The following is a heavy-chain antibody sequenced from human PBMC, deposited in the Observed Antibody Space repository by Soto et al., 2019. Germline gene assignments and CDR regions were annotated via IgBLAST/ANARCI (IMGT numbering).Heavy chain of an antibody. CDR3: ASRTETYSYYYYGMDV. CDR1: GGTFSSYG. CDR2: IIPIFGTA. V-gene: IGHV1-69*01. Sequence: QVQLVQSGAEVKKPGSSVKVSCKASGGTFSSYGISWMRQAPGQGLEWMGGIIPIFGTANYAQKFQGRVTITADESTSTAYMELSSLRSEDTAVYYCASRTETYSYYYYGMDVWGQGTTVTVSS. J-gene: IGHJ6*02. D-gene: IGHD4-4*01.